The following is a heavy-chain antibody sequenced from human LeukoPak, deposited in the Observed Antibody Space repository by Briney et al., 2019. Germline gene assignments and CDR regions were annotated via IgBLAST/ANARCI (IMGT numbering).Heavy chain of an antibody. CDR2: IYHSGST. D-gene: IGHD6-13*01. J-gene: IGHJ3*02. CDR1: GYSISSGYY. CDR3: ARDRAAAGTAAFDI. V-gene: IGHV4-38-2*02. Sequence: SETLSLTCTVSGYSISSGYYWGWIRQPPGKGLEWIGSIYHSGSTYYNPSLKSRVTISVGTSKNQFSLKLSSVTAADTAVYYCARDRAAAGTAAFDIWGQGTMVTVSS.